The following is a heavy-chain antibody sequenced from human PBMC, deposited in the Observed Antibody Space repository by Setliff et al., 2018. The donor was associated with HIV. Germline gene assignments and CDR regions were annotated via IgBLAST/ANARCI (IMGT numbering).Heavy chain of an antibody. Sequence: PSETLSLTCTVSGASITTDTYYWAWILQPPGKGLEWIGSIYHRGSTHHNPSLKSRVTFSVDTSKNQFSLTLSSVTAADTAVYYCARAGMGALRSLFDYWGQGTLVTVSS. D-gene: IGHD1-26*01. CDR2: IYHRGST. CDR3: ARAGMGALRSLFDY. J-gene: IGHJ4*02. CDR1: GASITTDTYY. V-gene: IGHV4-39*01.